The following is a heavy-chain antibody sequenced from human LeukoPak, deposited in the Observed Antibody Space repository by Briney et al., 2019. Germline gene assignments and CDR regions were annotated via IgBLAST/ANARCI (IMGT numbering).Heavy chain of an antibody. Sequence: GGSLRLSCAASGFTFSSYAMSWVRQAPGKGLEWVSAISGSGGSTYYADSVKGRFTISRDNSKNTLYLQMNSLRAEDMAVYYCAKDRIGAGDFDYWGQGTLVTVSS. D-gene: IGHD6-19*01. CDR2: ISGSGGST. V-gene: IGHV3-23*01. CDR1: GFTFSSYA. J-gene: IGHJ4*02. CDR3: AKDRIGAGDFDY.